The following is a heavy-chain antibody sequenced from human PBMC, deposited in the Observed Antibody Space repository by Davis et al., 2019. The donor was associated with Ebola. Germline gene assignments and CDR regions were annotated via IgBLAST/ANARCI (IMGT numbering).Heavy chain of an antibody. Sequence: MPSETLSLTCSVSGDSISRGGYYWSWIRQPPEKGLEWIGYIYNNGNSYFNPSLESRASILVDMSNNQFSLKLISVTVADTAVYYCVRVDCGGDCYPKVFGWFDPWGQGTLVTVSS. CDR2: IYNNGNS. CDR1: GDSISRGGYY. V-gene: IGHV4-30-4*01. CDR3: VRVDCGGDCYPKVFGWFDP. D-gene: IGHD2-21*02. J-gene: IGHJ5*02.